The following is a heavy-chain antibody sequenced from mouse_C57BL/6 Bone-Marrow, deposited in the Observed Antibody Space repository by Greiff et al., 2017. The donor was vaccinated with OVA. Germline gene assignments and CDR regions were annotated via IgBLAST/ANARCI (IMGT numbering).Heavy chain of an antibody. V-gene: IGHV5-4*01. J-gene: IGHJ4*01. D-gene: IGHD1-1*01. CDR3: AREDYYGSSYAMDY. CDR1: EYEFPSHD. CDR2: ISDGGSYT. Sequence: EVMLVESGGGLVQPGESLKLSCESNEYEFPSHDMSWVRQTPEKRLEWVATISDGGSYTYYPDNVKGRFTISRDNAKNNLYLQMSHLKSEDTAMYYCAREDYYGSSYAMDYWGQGTSVTVSS.